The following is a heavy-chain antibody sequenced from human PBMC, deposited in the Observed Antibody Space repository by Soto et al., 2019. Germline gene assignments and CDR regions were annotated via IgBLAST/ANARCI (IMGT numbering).Heavy chain of an antibody. CDR1: GGTFSSYA. CDR3: AIKEVSDYYDSSGYPVGYYYGMDV. CDR2: IIPIFGTA. D-gene: IGHD3-22*01. Sequence: QVQLVQSGAEVKKPGSSVKVSCKASGGTFSSYAISWVRQAPGQGLEWMGGIIPIFGTANYAQKFQGRVTITADESTSTAYMELSSLRSEDTAVYYCAIKEVSDYYDSSGYPVGYYYGMDVWGQGTTVTVSS. J-gene: IGHJ6*02. V-gene: IGHV1-69*01.